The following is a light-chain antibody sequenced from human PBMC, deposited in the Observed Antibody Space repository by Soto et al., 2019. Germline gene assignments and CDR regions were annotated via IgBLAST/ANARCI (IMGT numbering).Light chain of an antibody. Sequence: DIALTPCPSTXSTPPRYRVPSLCRESKSISSWLEWYKKKKGTDXKXXXYDDSSLESGVPSSLSGRGSGNEFTINISSMPSEDFEVYYCQKDNNWRATLGDGTQVDI. V-gene: IGKV1-5*02. CDR1: KSISSW. CDR2: DDS. J-gene: IGKJ1*01. CDR3: QKDNNWRAT.